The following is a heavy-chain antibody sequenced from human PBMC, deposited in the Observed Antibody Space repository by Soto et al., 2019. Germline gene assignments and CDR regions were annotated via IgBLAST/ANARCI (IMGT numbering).Heavy chain of an antibody. D-gene: IGHD2-21*02. CDR3: ARGRCGGDCYWAYYYGMDV. V-gene: IGHV4-34*01. CDR2: INHSGST. Sequence: SETLSLTCAVYGGSFSGYYWSWIRQPPGKGLEWIGEINHSGSTNYNPSHKSRVTISVDTSKNQFSLKLSSVTAADTAVYYCARGRCGGDCYWAYYYGMDVWGQGTTVTVSS. CDR1: GGSFSGYY. J-gene: IGHJ6*02.